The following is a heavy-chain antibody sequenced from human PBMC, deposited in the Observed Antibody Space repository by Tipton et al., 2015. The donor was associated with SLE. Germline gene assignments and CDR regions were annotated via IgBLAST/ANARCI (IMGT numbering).Heavy chain of an antibody. Sequence: PSLTCTVSGDSISSRSYHWGWIRQPPGKGLEWIGSIFYSGSTSYNPSLQSRVTISVDTSKNQFSLKLNSVTASDTAVYYCARQVASFDYWGQGTLVTVSS. CDR2: IFYSGST. J-gene: IGHJ4*02. V-gene: IGHV4-39*01. D-gene: IGHD5-12*01. CDR3: ARQVASFDY. CDR1: GDSISSRSYH.